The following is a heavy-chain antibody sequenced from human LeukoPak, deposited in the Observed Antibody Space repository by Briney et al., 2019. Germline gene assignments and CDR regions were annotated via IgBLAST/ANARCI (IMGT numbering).Heavy chain of an antibody. V-gene: IGHV3-48*01. Sequence: HPGGSLRLSCAASGFTFSSYSMNWVRQAPGKGLEWVSYISSSSSTIYYADSVKGRFTISRDNAKNSLYPQMNSLRAEDTAVYYCAREQQLVLAYWGQGTLVTVSS. D-gene: IGHD6-13*01. CDR2: ISSSSSTI. J-gene: IGHJ4*02. CDR3: AREQQLVLAY. CDR1: GFTFSSYS.